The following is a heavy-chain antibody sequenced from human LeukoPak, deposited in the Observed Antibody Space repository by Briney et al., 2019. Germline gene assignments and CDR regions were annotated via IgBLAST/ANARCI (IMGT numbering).Heavy chain of an antibody. Sequence: GGSLRLSCAASGFTFSSYAMHWVRQAPGKGLEWVAVISYDGSNKYYADSVKGRFTISRDNAKNSLYLQMNSLRAEDTAVYYCARDNVQWELRGPDAFDIWGQGTMVTVSS. V-gene: IGHV3-30-3*01. CDR1: GFTFSSYA. CDR2: ISYDGSNK. D-gene: IGHD1-26*01. J-gene: IGHJ3*02. CDR3: ARDNVQWELRGPDAFDI.